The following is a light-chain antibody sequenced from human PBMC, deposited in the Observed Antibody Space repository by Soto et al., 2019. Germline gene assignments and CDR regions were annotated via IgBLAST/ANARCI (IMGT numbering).Light chain of an antibody. V-gene: IGKV4-1*01. CDR3: QQYYSTPQT. J-gene: IGKJ1*01. CDR2: WAS. CDR1: QSVLYSSNNKNF. Sequence: DIVMTQSPDSLAVSPGERATINCKSSQSVLYSSNNKNFLAWYQQKPGQPPKLLIYWASTRESGVPDRFSGSGFGTDFTLTISSLQAEDVAVYYCQQYYSTPQTFGQGTKVEIK.